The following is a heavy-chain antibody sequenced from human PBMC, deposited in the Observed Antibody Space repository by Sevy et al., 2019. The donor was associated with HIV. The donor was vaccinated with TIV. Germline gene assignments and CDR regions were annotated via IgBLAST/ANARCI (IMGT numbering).Heavy chain of an antibody. CDR1: GGSISSSY. V-gene: IGHV4-4*07. D-gene: IGHD6-19*01. J-gene: IGHJ4*02. Sequence: SETLSLTCTVSGGSISSSYWSWIRQPAGKGLEWIGRIYTSGSSNYNPSLKSRVTMSVDTSKNQFSLKLGSVTAADTAVYYCAREPPSYSSGCFFDYWGQGTLVTVSS. CDR2: IYTSGSS. CDR3: AREPPSYSSGCFFDY.